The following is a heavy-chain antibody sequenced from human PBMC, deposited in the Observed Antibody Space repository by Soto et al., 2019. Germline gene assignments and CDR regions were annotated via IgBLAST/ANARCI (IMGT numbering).Heavy chain of an antibody. Sequence: SETLSLTCAVYGGSFSGYYWTWIRQPPGTGLEWIGEINHSGSTNYNPSLKSRVTISVDTSKNQFSLKLSSVTAADTAVYYCARNIGDYYYGSGNSWFDPWGQGTLVTVSS. CDR1: GGSFSGYY. J-gene: IGHJ5*02. D-gene: IGHD3-10*01. CDR2: INHSGST. V-gene: IGHV4-34*01. CDR3: ARNIGDYYYGSGNSWFDP.